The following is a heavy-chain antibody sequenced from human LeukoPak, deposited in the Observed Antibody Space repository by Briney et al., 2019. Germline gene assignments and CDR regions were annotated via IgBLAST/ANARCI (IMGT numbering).Heavy chain of an antibody. CDR3: ASMGGSGSYTSSIDY. Sequence: PGGSLRLSCAASGFTFSSYGMHWVRQAPGKGLEWVAFIRYDGSNKYYADSVKGRFTISRDNSKNTLYLQMNSLRAEDTAVYYCASMGGSGSYTSSIDYWGQGTLVTVSS. D-gene: IGHD1-26*01. V-gene: IGHV3-30*02. J-gene: IGHJ4*02. CDR2: IRYDGSNK. CDR1: GFTFSSYG.